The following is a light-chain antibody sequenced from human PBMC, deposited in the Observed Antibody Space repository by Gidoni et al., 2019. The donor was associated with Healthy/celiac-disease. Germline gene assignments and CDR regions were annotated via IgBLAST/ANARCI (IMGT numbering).Light chain of an antibody. CDR2: KAS. Sequence: DIQMTQSPSTLSASVGDRVTITCRASQSISSWLAWYQQKPGKAPKLLIYKASSLESGVPSRFSGSGSGTEFTLTISSLQPDDFATYYCQQYNSYSPVHFGQXTKLEIK. CDR3: QQYNSYSPVH. J-gene: IGKJ2*01. V-gene: IGKV1-5*03. CDR1: QSISSW.